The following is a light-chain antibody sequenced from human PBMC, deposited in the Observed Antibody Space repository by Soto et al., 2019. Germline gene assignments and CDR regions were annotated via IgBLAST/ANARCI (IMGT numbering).Light chain of an antibody. CDR2: LGS. Sequence: IVMTQSPLSLSVTRGEAASISCMSSAILLHKNGYNYVDWYMQKPGQSPQLLIYLGSNRASGVPDRFSGSGSDTYFTLEISRVEADDVGVYYCMQPLENFRTFGQGTKVDIK. CDR3: MQPLENFRT. J-gene: IGKJ1*01. V-gene: IGKV2-28*01. CDR1: AILLHKNGYNY.